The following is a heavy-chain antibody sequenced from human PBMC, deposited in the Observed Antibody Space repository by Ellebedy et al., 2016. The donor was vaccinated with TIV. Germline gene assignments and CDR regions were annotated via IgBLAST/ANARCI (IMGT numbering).Heavy chain of an antibody. Sequence: AGSLRLSXAASGFTFSSYAMSWVRHAPGRGLEWVSAISGSGGGAYYTELVKGRFTISRDNSKNRLLLQMNNLRAEDTAVYYCARAYQMPLGQCFQHWGQGTLVTVSS. CDR1: GFTFSSYA. CDR2: ISGSGGGA. D-gene: IGHD2-2*01. CDR3: ARAYQMPLGQCFQH. J-gene: IGHJ1*01. V-gene: IGHV3-23*01.